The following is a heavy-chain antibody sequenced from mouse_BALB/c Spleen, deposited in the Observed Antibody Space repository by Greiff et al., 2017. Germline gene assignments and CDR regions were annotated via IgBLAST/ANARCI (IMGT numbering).Heavy chain of an antibody. J-gene: IGHJ4*01. CDR1: GYTFTSYT. Sequence: VQLQQSAAELARPGASVKMSCKASGYTFTSYTMHWVKQRPGQGLEWIGYINPSSGYTEYNQKFKDKTTLTADKSSSTAYMQLSSLTSEDSAVYYCARPHRSYYYAMDYWGQGTSVTVSS. CDR2: INPSSGYT. D-gene: IGHD2-14*01. V-gene: IGHV1-4*02. CDR3: ARPHRSYYYAMDY.